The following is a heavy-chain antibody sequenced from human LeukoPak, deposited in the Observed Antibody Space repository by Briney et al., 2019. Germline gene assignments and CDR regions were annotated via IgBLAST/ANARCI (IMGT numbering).Heavy chain of an antibody. CDR1: GFTFSRYA. V-gene: IGHV3-30-3*01. CDR2: ISSDGSNK. J-gene: IGHJ4*02. D-gene: IGHD5-18*01. Sequence: GGSLRLSCAASGFTFSRYALHWVRQAPGKGLEWVAVISSDGSNKYYAGSVEGRFTISRDNYNNTLLLQMNSLRAEDTAVYYCAKDPDSHSYGSGELDYWGQGTLVTVSS. CDR3: AKDPDSHSYGSGELDY.